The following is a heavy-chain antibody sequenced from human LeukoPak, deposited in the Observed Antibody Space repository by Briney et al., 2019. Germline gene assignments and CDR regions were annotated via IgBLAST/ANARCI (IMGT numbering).Heavy chain of an antibody. J-gene: IGHJ6*03. D-gene: IGHD4-17*01. CDR2: INTDGSHS. Sequence: RGSLRLSRAGSGFSFNNYLMHWVRQAPGKGLVWVSRINTDGSHSMYADSVKGRFSISRDNTKNTVYLQMNSLRAEDTAVYYCTRDLNGDPYYYLDVWGKGTTVTVSS. CDR1: GFSFNNYL. V-gene: IGHV3-74*03. CDR3: TRDLNGDPYYYLDV.